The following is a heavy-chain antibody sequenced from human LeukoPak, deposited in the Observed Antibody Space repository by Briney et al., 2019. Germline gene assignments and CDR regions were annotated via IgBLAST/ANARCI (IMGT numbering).Heavy chain of an antibody. CDR3: TRDLPVPSLVRGIIIYGLIDY. J-gene: IGHJ4*02. CDR2: ISPDGETT. CDR1: GFTFSSIS. V-gene: IGHV3-21*06. D-gene: IGHD3-10*01. Sequence: GGSLRLSCEASGFTFSSISMNWVRQAPRKGLEWVSSISPDGETTYHADSVKGRFTTSRDNAKSSLYLQMNSLRAEDTALYYCTRDLPVPSLVRGIIIYGLIDYWGQGTLVAVSS.